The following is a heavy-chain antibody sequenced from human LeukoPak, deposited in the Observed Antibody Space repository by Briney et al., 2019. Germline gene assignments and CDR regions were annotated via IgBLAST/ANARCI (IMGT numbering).Heavy chain of an antibody. V-gene: IGHV3-30*18. Sequence: PGRSLRLSCAASGFTFSSYGMHWVRQAPGKGLEWVAVISYDGSNKYYADSVKGRFTISRDNSKNTLYLQMNSLRAEDTAVYYCAKVYNWNDDSAWGAFDIWGQGTMVTVSS. CDR1: GFTFSSYG. J-gene: IGHJ3*02. CDR2: ISYDGSNK. CDR3: AKVYNWNDDSAWGAFDI. D-gene: IGHD1-1*01.